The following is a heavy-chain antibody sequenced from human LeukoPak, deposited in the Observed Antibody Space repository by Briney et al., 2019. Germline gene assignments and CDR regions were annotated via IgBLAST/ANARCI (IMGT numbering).Heavy chain of an antibody. CDR2: IYSGGNT. V-gene: IGHV3-53*01. J-gene: IGHJ4*02. D-gene: IGHD4-17*01. CDR1: GFTVSSNS. Sequence: GGSLRLSCTVSGFTVSSNSMSWVRQAPGKGLEWVSFIYSGGNTHYSDSVKGRFTISRDNSKNTLYLRMSSLRAEDTAVYYCARRAGEYSHPYDYWGQGTLVTVSS. CDR3: ARRAGEYSHPYDY.